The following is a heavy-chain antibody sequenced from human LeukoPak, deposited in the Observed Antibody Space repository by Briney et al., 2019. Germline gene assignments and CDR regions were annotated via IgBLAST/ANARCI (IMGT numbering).Heavy chain of an antibody. J-gene: IGHJ4*02. CDR3: TRDPPPPSK. D-gene: IGHD2-2*01. CDR2: IRGKGYGATT. CDR1: GFTFGDYA. V-gene: IGHV3-49*04. Sequence: GGSLRLSCTASGFTFGDYAMSWVRQAPGKGLEWVGFIRGKGYGATTEYAAAGEVRFTISRDDSKRIAYLQMDSLKTEDTAVYYCTRDPPPPSKWGQGTLVPVSS.